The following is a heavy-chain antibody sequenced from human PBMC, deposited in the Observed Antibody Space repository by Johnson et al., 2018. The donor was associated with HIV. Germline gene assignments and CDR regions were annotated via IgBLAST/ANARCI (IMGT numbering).Heavy chain of an antibody. Sequence: QVQLVESGGGVVQPGRSLRLSCAASGFTFSSYALHWVRQAPGKGLEWVTVISYDGSNKYYADSVKGRFTISRDNSKNTLYLQVNSLRVEDTAVYYCARVERLGAFDIWGQGTMVTVSS. CDR2: ISYDGSNK. CDR1: GFTFSSYA. J-gene: IGHJ3*02. D-gene: IGHD6-25*01. V-gene: IGHV3-30*04. CDR3: ARVERLGAFDI.